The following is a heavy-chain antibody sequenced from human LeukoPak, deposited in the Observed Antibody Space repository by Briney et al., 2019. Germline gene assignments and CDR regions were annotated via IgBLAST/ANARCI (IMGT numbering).Heavy chain of an antibody. V-gene: IGHV1-8*01. D-gene: IGHD6-13*01. J-gene: IGHJ5*02. Sequence: ASVTVSCKASGYTFTSYDINWVRQATGQGLEWMGWMNPNSGNTGYAQKFQGRVTMTRNTSISTAYMELSSLRSEDTAVYYCARCLRYSSSWYIWFDPWGQGTLVTVSS. CDR1: GYTFTSYD. CDR2: MNPNSGNT. CDR3: ARCLRYSSSWYIWFDP.